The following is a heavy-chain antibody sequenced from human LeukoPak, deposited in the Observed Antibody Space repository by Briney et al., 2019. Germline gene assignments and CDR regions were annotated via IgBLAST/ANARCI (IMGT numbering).Heavy chain of an antibody. CDR3: ARDYRIVGATSLDY. CDR2: IKQDGSEK. D-gene: IGHD1-26*01. V-gene: IGHV3-7*01. J-gene: IGHJ4*02. CDR1: GFTFSSYS. Sequence: GGSLRLSCAASGFTFSSYSMNWVRQAPGKGLEWVANIKQDGSEKYYVDSVKGRFTISRDNAKNSLYLQMNSLRAEDTAVYYCARDYRIVGATSLDYWGQGTLVTVSS.